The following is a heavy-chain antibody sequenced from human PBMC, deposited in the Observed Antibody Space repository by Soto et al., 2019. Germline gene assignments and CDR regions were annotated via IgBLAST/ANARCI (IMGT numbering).Heavy chain of an antibody. Sequence: PSETLSLTCTVSGGSISSYYWSWIRQPPGEGLEWVGYIYYSGSTNYNPSLKSRVTISVDTSKNQFSLKLSSVTAADTAVYYCARGVEIIAVPARGWFDPWGQGTLVTVSS. V-gene: IGHV4-59*01. D-gene: IGHD6-19*01. CDR2: IYYSGST. CDR3: ARGVEIIAVPARGWFDP. J-gene: IGHJ5*02. CDR1: GGSISSYY.